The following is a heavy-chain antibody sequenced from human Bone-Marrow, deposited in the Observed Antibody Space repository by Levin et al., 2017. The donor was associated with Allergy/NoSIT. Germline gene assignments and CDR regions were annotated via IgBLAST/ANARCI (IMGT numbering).Heavy chain of an antibody. J-gene: IGHJ4*02. CDR2: INDNSRST. CDR3: ANQEASGRDIVGSLDS. D-gene: IGHD3-10*01. CDR1: GFTFTDYT. Sequence: SGGSLRLSCGASGFTFTDYTMRWVRQAPGKGLEWVSTINDNSRSTFYSASVRGRFTVSRDNSKNMLYLQMNSLRAADTAIYYCANQEASGRDIVGSLDSWGQGALVTVSS. V-gene: IGHV3-23*01.